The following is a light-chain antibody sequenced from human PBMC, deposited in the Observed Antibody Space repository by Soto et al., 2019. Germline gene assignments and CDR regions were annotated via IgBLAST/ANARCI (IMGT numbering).Light chain of an antibody. CDR2: GAS. V-gene: IGKV3-20*01. J-gene: IGKJ2*01. CDR3: QQYGSSFRYT. Sequence: EIVLTQSPGTLSLSPGERATLSCRASQSVSSNYLAWYQQKPGQAPRLLIYGASSRATGIPDRFSGSGSGTDFTITISRLEPEDFAVYYWQQYGSSFRYTFGQGTKLEIK. CDR1: QSVSSNY.